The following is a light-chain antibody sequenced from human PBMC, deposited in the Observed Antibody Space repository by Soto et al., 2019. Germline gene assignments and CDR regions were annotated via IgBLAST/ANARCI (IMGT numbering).Light chain of an antibody. Sequence: DIQMTQSPSTLSASVGDTVTITCRASQSVGNWLAWYQQKPGKVPKLLIFQASTLETGVPSRFSGRGSGTEFNLSISSLQPDDFATYYCQHYDVYPYTFGQGTKLEIK. CDR3: QHYDVYPYT. CDR2: QAS. CDR1: QSVGNW. J-gene: IGKJ2*01. V-gene: IGKV1-5*03.